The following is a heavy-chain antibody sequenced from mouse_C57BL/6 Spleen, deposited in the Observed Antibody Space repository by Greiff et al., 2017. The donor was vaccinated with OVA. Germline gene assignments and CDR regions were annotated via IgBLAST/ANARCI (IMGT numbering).Heavy chain of an antibody. CDR1: GYTFTSYW. V-gene: IGHV1-52*01. J-gene: IGHJ2*01. Sequence: VQLQQPGAELVRPGSSVKLSCKASGYTFTSYWMHWVKQRPIQGLEWIGNIDPSDSETHYNQKFKDKATLTVDKSSSTAYMQLSSRTAEDSAVYYCATLWDFDYGGQGTTLTVSS. CDR2: IDPSDSET. CDR3: ATLWDFDY. D-gene: IGHD6-1*01.